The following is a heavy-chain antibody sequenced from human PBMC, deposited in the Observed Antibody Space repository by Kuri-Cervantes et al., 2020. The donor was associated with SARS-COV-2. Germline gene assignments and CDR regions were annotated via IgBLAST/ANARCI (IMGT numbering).Heavy chain of an antibody. CDR3: AKGVVGVGYSVPLQGSGEPYGMDV. J-gene: IGHJ6*02. D-gene: IGHD3-10*01. CDR1: GFTFSGYA. Sequence: GGSLRLSCAASGFTFSGYAMSWVRQAPGKGLEWVSAISGSGGSTYYADSVGGRFTISRDNSKNTLYLQMNRLRAEDTAVYYCAKGVVGVGYSVPLQGSGEPYGMDVWGQGTTVTVSS. V-gene: IGHV3-23*01. CDR2: ISGSGGST.